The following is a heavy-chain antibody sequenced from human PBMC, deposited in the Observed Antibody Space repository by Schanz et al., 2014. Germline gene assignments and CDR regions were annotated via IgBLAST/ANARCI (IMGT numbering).Heavy chain of an antibody. V-gene: IGHV3-7*03. J-gene: IGHJ3*02. CDR3: AKDMEGYCDTMTCPIPAFDI. CDR2: IKQDESER. CDR1: GFSFDKYG. Sequence: VQLVESGGGVVQPGRSLRLSCAASGFSFDKYGMHWVRQAPGKGLEWVANIKQDESERSYVDSVKGRFTISRDDAKNSLYLQMNSLRAEDTALYYCAKDMEGYCDTMTCPIPAFDIWGQGTMVTVSS. D-gene: IGHD2-15*01.